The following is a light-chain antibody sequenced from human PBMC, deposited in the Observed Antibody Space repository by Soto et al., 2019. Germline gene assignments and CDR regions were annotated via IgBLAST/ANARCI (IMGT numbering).Light chain of an antibody. J-gene: IGLJ2*01. Sequence: QSVLTQPASVSGSPGQSITISCTGTSSDVGGYNYVSWYQQHPGKAPKLMIYDVSNRPSGVSNRFSGSKSGNTASLTISGLQAEDEADYYCISYTSSSTLVVFGGATKLTVL. CDR3: ISYTSSSTLVV. V-gene: IGLV2-14*03. CDR1: SSDVGGYNY. CDR2: DVS.